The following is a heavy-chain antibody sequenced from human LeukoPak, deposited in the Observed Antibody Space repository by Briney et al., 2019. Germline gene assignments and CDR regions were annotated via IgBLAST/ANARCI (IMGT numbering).Heavy chain of an antibody. D-gene: IGHD2-15*01. CDR1: GFTFDDYA. V-gene: IGHV3-9*01. CDR3: ANAGYCSGGSCYSHAFDI. J-gene: IGHJ3*02. Sequence: GGSLRLSCAASGFTFDDYAMHWVRQAPWKGLEWVSGISWNSGSIGYADSVKGRFTISRDNAKNSLYLQMNSLRAEDTALYYCANAGYCSGGSCYSHAFDIWGQGTMVTVSS. CDR2: ISWNSGSI.